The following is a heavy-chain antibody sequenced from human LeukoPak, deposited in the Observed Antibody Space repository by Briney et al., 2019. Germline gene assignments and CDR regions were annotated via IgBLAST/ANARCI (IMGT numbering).Heavy chain of an antibody. CDR1: GGSISSYY. J-gene: IGHJ4*02. D-gene: IGHD6-19*01. Sequence: NPSETLSLTCTVSGGSISSYYWSWIRQPPGKGLEWIGYIYYSGSTNYNPSLKSRVTISVDTSKNQFSLKLSSVTAADTAVYYCATGYSSLIDYWGQGTLVTVSS. CDR3: ATGYSSLIDY. V-gene: IGHV4-59*01. CDR2: IYYSGST.